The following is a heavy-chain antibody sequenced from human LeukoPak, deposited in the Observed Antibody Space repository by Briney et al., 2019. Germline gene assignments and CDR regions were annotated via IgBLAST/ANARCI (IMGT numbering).Heavy chain of an antibody. D-gene: IGHD5-18*01. CDR3: ARSQLWSPSPYYFDY. Sequence: SETLSLTCTVSGGSISSSSYYWGWIRQPPGKGLEWIGSIYYSGSTYYNPSLKSRVTISVDTSKNQFSLKLSSVTAADTAVYYCARSQLWSPSPYYFDYWGQGTLVTVSS. V-gene: IGHV4-39*01. CDR2: IYYSGST. J-gene: IGHJ4*02. CDR1: GGSISSSSYY.